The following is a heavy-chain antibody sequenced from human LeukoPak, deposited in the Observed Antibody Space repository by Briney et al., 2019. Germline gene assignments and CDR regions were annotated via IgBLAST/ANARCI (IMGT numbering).Heavy chain of an antibody. CDR1: GGSISSYY. V-gene: IGHV4-59*01. Sequence: SETLSLTCTVSGGSISSYYWSWIRQPPGKGLEWIGYIYYSGSTNYNPSLKSRVTISVDTSKNQFSLKLSSVTAADTAVYYCARGVVATILDYWGQGTLVTASS. D-gene: IGHD5-12*01. CDR2: IYYSGST. J-gene: IGHJ4*02. CDR3: ARGVVATILDY.